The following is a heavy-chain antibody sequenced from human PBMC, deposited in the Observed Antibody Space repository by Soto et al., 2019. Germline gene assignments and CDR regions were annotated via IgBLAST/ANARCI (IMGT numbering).Heavy chain of an antibody. D-gene: IGHD2-15*01. CDR3: ATEEWWRVEF. Sequence: EVPLVESGGGLVQPGGSLRLSCVASGFIFSRHYMTWVRQAPGKGLESVAKIKPDGSESYYVDSVRGRFTLSRDNTKNSLSLQMNSLRVEDTAVYYCATEEWWRVEFWGQGTLVTVSS. J-gene: IGHJ4*02. CDR2: IKPDGSES. V-gene: IGHV3-7*01. CDR1: GFIFSRHY.